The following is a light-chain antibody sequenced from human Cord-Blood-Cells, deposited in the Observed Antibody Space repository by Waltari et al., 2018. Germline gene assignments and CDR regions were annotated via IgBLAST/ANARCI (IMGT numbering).Light chain of an antibody. CDR2: DVS. Sequence: QSALTQPASVSGSPGQSLTISCTGTSSDVGGYNYFSWYQQHPAQAPKLMIYDVSKRPSGVSNRFSGSKSGNTASLTISGLQAEDEADYYCSSYTSSSTPYVFGTGTKVTVL. CDR1: SSDVGGYNY. V-gene: IGLV2-14*01. CDR3: SSYTSSSTPYV. J-gene: IGLJ1*01.